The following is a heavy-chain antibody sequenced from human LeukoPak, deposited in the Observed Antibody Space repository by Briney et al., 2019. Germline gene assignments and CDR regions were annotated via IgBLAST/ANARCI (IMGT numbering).Heavy chain of an antibody. CDR2: INSDGSST. CDR3: AKDYERFYYYMDV. D-gene: IGHD3-3*01. J-gene: IGHJ6*03. CDR1: GFTFSSYR. Sequence: GGSLRLSCAASGFTFSSYRMHWVRQAPGKGLVWVSRINSDGSSTSYADSVKGRFTISRDNSKNTLYLQMNSLRAEDTAVYYCAKDYERFYYYMDVWGKGTTVTVSS. V-gene: IGHV3-74*01.